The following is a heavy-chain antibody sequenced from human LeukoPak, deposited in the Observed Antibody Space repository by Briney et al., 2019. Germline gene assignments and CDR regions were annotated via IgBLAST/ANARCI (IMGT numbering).Heavy chain of an antibody. CDR3: ARKPIVNSAWYYFDY. CDR2: IYSSGST. D-gene: IGHD3-22*01. Sequence: PSETLSLICTVTGGSISGHYWGWIRQPPGKGLEWIGYIYSSGSTNYNPSLNSRVTMSVDTSKNQFSLKLSSVTAADTAVYYCARKPIVNSAWYYFDYWGQGTLVTVSS. J-gene: IGHJ4*02. V-gene: IGHV4-59*11. CDR1: GGSISGHY.